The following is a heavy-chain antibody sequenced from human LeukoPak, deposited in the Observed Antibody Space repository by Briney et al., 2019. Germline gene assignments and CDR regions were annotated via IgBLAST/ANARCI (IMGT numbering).Heavy chain of an antibody. J-gene: IGHJ4*02. V-gene: IGHV3-15*01. Sequence: GGSLRLSCAASGFTFTNSAMSWVRQAPGKGLEWVGRIKRKTDGGTTDYAAPVKGRFTISRDDSKNTLYLQMNSLKTDDTAVYYCTTVVRGVITYFDYWGQGTLVTVSS. CDR2: IKRKTDGGTT. CDR3: TTVVRGVITYFDY. CDR1: GFTFTNSA. D-gene: IGHD3-10*01.